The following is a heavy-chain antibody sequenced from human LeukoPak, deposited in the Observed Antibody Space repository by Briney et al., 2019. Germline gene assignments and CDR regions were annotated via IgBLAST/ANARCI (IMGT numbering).Heavy chain of an antibody. CDR1: GGSISSSSYY. V-gene: IGHV4-39*07. CDR3: ARMVRGVLDY. Sequence: SETLSLTCTVSGGSISSSSYYWGWIRQPPGKGLEWIGSIYYSGSTYYNPSLKSRVTMSVDTSKNQFSLKLSSVTAADTAVYYCARMVRGVLDYWGQGTLVTVSS. J-gene: IGHJ4*02. D-gene: IGHD3-10*01. CDR2: IYYSGST.